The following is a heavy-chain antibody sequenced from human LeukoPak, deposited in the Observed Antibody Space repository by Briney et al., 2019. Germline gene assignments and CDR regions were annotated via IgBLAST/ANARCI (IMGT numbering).Heavy chain of an antibody. Sequence: GGSLRLSCAASRFTFSNYNMNWVRQAPGKGLEWVSYISSSSNTIYYADSVKGRFTISRDNAKNSLYLQMNSLRAEDTAVYYCARDRVGDYYGSGSPNWFDPWGQGTLVTVSS. V-gene: IGHV3-48*01. CDR2: ISSSSNTI. CDR3: ARDRVGDYYGSGSPNWFDP. J-gene: IGHJ5*02. D-gene: IGHD3-10*01. CDR1: RFTFSNYN.